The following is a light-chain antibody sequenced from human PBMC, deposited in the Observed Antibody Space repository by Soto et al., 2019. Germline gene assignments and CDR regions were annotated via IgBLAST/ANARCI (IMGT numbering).Light chain of an antibody. CDR1: SSNIGTNT. Sequence: QSVLTQPPSASGTPGQRVTISCSGSSSNIGTNTVNWYQLLPRTAPKLLIYTNDQRPSGVPDRFSGSRSGTSASLAISGLQSEDEADYYCAAWDDSLNGVVFGGGTKVTVL. CDR3: AAWDDSLNGVV. CDR2: TND. V-gene: IGLV1-44*01. J-gene: IGLJ2*01.